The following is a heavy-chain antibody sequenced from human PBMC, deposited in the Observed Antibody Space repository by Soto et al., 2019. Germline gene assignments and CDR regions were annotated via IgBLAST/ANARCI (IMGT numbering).Heavy chain of an antibody. CDR3: FKGWGVRSNWFDL. V-gene: IGHV4-30-4*01. D-gene: IGHD3-16*01. CDR1: GGSISSGDYY. Sequence: SETLSLTCTVSGGSISSGDYYLSWIRQPPGKGLEWIGSIYYSGCTYYNPSLKSRVTISVDTSNNQFSLNLSSVTAADTALYYFFKGWGVRSNWFDLWRQRTLVTVSA. CDR2: IYYSGCT. J-gene: IGHJ5*02.